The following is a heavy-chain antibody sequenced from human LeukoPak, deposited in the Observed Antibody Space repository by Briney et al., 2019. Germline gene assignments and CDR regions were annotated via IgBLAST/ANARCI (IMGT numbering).Heavy chain of an antibody. J-gene: IGHJ6*03. V-gene: IGHV1-46*01. CDR1: GYTLTELS. CDR2: INPSGGST. Sequence: ASVKVSCKVSGYTLTELSMHWVRQAPGQGLEWMGIINPSGGSTSYAQKFQGRVTMTRDTSTSTVYMELSSLRSEDTAVYYCARDALSISYYYYYYMDVWGKGTTVTVSS. CDR3: ARDALSISYYYYYYMDV. D-gene: IGHD3-10*01.